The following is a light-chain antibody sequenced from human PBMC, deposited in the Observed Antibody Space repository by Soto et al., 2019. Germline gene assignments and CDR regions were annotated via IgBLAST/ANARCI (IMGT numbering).Light chain of an antibody. CDR3: QHYNNLPPFT. CDR1: QDIRPS. Sequence: DIQMTQSPLSLSASVGARVRITCQASQDIRPSLSWFQHKPGRAPKLLIYGASYLETGVPSRFRGSGSGTDFTFTITSLQPEDIATYYCQHYNNLPPFTFGPGTIVDIK. V-gene: IGKV1-33*01. J-gene: IGKJ3*01. CDR2: GAS.